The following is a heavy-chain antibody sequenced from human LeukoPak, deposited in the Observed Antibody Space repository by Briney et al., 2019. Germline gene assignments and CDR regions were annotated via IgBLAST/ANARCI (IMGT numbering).Heavy chain of an antibody. CDR1: GYTFTGYY. Sequence: ASVKVSCKTSGYTFTGYYMHWVRQAPGQGLEWMGRINPHRGGKNYEQKFQGRVTMTGDTSISTAYMERSSLRSDDTAVYYCARLSTIGDSSGYFVNWGQGTLVTVSS. V-gene: IGHV1-2*06. CDR3: ARLSTIGDSSGYFVN. J-gene: IGHJ4*02. D-gene: IGHD3-22*01. CDR2: INPHRGGK.